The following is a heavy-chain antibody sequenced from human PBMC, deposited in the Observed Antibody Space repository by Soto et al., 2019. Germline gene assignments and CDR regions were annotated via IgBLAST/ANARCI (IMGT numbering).Heavy chain of an antibody. D-gene: IGHD6-13*01. V-gene: IGHV1-69*01. CDR2: IIPIFGTA. J-gene: IGHJ6*02. CDR1: GGTFSSYA. CDR3: ARDRGTAAGTGYYYGMDV. Sequence: QVQLVQSGAEVKKPGSSVKVSCKASGGTFSSYAISWVRQAPGQGLEWMGGIIPIFGTANYAQKLQGRVTITADESTSTAYMELSSLRSEDTAVYYCARDRGTAAGTGYYYGMDVWGQGTTVTVSS.